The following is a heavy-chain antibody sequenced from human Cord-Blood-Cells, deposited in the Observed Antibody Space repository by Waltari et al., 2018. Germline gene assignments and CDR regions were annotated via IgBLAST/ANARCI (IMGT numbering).Heavy chain of an antibody. CDR2: INPNSGGT. CDR1: GYTFTGYY. V-gene: IGHV1-2*02. J-gene: IGHJ1*01. Sequence: QVQLVQSGAEVKKPGASVKVSCKASGYTFTGYYMPWVLPAPGQGLEWMGWINPNSGGTNYAQKFQGRVTMTRDTSISTAYMELSRLRSDDTAVYYCASEGPSSSSWYPYFQHWGQGTLVTVSS. D-gene: IGHD6-13*01. CDR3: ASEGPSSSSWYPYFQH.